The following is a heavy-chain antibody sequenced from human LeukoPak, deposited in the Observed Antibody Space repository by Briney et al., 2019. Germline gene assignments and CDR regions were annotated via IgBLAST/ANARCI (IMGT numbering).Heavy chain of an antibody. J-gene: IGHJ1*01. CDR1: RFTFSSYS. D-gene: IGHD5-12*01. V-gene: IGHV3-23*01. Sequence: GGTLRLTCAASRFTFSSYSMSWVRQAPGKGLEWVSDISGSGGSTYYADSVRGRFTISRDNSKNTLYLHMNSARAEDTAVYHWAKVARAEYFQHWGQGTLVTVSS. CDR3: AKVARAEYFQH. CDR2: ISGSGGST.